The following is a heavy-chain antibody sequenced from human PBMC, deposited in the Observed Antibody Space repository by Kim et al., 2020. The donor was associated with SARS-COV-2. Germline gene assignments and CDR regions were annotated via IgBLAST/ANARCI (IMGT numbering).Heavy chain of an antibody. J-gene: IGHJ3*02. CDR3: ARVMVVVVDAFDI. CDR1: GFTFSSYW. D-gene: IGHD2-15*01. V-gene: IGHV3-7*03. CDR2: IKQDGSEK. Sequence: GGSLRLSCAASGFTFSSYWMSWVRQAPGKGLEWVANIKQDGSEKYYVDSVKGRFTISRDNAKNSLYLQMNSLRAEDTAVYYCARVMVVVVDAFDIWGQGTMVTVSS.